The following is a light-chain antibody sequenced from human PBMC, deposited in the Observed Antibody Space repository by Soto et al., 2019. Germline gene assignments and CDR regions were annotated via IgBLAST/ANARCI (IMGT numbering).Light chain of an antibody. J-gene: IGKJ2*01. CDR1: QAISSS. CDR2: AAS. CDR3: QQYYTYPYT. V-gene: IGKV1-8*01. Sequence: AIRMTQSPSSFSASTGDRVTITCRASQAISSSLAWFQQKPGKAPELLIFAASTMQSGVPSRFSGSGSGTDFTLTISCLQSEDFATYYCQQYYTYPYTFGQGTKLEIK.